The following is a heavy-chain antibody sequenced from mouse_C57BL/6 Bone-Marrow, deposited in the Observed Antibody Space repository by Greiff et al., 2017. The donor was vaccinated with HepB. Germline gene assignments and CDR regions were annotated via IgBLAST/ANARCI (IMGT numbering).Heavy chain of an antibody. Sequence: EVKLVESGGDLVKPGGSLKLSCAASGFTFSSYGMSWVRQTPDKRLEWVATISSGGSYTYYPDSVKGRCTISRDNAKNTLYLQMSRLKSEDTAMYYCARDDGYSYWYFDVWGTGTTVTVSS. D-gene: IGHD2-3*01. CDR1: GFTFSSYG. J-gene: IGHJ1*03. CDR3: ARDDGYSYWYFDV. V-gene: IGHV5-6*01. CDR2: ISSGGSYT.